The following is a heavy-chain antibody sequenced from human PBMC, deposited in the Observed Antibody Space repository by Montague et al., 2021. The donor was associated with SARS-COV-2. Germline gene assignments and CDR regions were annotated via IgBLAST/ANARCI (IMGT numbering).Heavy chain of an antibody. CDR3: ARRSGEITLYGVVWRRAFDY. D-gene: IGHD3-3*01. CDR1: GGSLSGYY. J-gene: IGHJ4*02. V-gene: IGHV4-34*01. Sequence: SETLSLTCAVYGGSLSGYYWSWIRQPPGKGLEWIGKINHSGSTNYNPSLKSRVTISVDTSKNQFSLKLSSVTAADTAVYYCARRSGEITLYGVVWRRAFDYWGQGTLVTVSS. CDR2: INHSGST.